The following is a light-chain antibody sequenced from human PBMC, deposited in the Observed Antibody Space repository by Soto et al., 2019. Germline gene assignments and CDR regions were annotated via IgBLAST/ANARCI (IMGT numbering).Light chain of an antibody. Sequence: IVLTQSPGTLSLSPGERATLSCRASQSINSRYLAWYQQKPGQAPRLLIYGASSRATGIPDRFSGSGSGTDFNLTISRLEPEDFAVYYCQQFGSSPGFTFGPGTKVDIK. CDR2: GAS. CDR1: QSINSRY. J-gene: IGKJ3*01. V-gene: IGKV3-20*01. CDR3: QQFGSSPGFT.